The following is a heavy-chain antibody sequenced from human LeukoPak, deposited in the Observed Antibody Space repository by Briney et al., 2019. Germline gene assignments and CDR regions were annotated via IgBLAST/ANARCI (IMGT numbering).Heavy chain of an antibody. CDR2: ISPDSNYK. Sequence: PGESLRLSCAASGFTFSTYSMNWLRLAPGKGLEWVSSISPDSNYKYYVDSVKGRFTISRDNAKSSLYLQMNSLRTEDTAVYYCARGGVRRGYYDYWGQGTLVTVSS. CDR1: GFTFSTYS. CDR3: ARGGVRRGYYDY. V-gene: IGHV3-21*01. D-gene: IGHD1-14*01. J-gene: IGHJ4*02.